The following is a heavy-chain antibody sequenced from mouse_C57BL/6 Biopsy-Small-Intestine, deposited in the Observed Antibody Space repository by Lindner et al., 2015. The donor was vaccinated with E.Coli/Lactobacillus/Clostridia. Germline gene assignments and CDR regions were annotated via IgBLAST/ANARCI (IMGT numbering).Heavy chain of an antibody. J-gene: IGHJ4*01. CDR3: VRHVVTKDYAMDY. D-gene: IGHD2-2*01. CDR2: IRSKSNNYAT. CDR1: GFSFNTYA. Sequence: VQLQESGGGLVQPKGSLKLSCAASGFSFNTYAMNWVRQAPGKGLEWVARIRSKSNNYATYYADSVKDRFTISRDDSESMLYLQMNNLKTEDTVMYYCVRHVVTKDYAMDYWGQGTSVTVSS. V-gene: IGHV10-1*01.